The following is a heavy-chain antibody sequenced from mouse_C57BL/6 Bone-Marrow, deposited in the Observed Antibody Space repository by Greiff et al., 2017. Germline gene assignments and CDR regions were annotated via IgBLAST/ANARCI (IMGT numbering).Heavy chain of an antibody. CDR1: GFTFSSYA. D-gene: IGHD3-2*02. V-gene: IGHV5-9-1*02. Sequence: EVQLQESGEGLVKPGGSLKLSCAASGFTFSSYAMSWVRQTPEKRLEWVAYISSGGDYIYYADTVKGRFTISRDNARNTLYLQMSSLKSEDTAMYYCTKDSSGYTFAYWGQGTLVTVSA. CDR2: ISSGGDYI. J-gene: IGHJ3*01. CDR3: TKDSSGYTFAY.